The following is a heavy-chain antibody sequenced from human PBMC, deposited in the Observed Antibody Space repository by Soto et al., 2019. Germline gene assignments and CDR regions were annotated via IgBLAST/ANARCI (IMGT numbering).Heavy chain of an antibody. CDR1: GGSFSGYY. CDR3: ASHYYYYMDV. Sequence: QVQLQQWGAGLLKPSETLSLTCAVYGGSFSGYYWSWIRQPPGKGLECIGEINHSGSTNYNPSLTSRVTISVDTSKNQFSLKLSSVTAADTAVYYCASHYYYYMDVWGKGTTVTVSS. J-gene: IGHJ6*03. CDR2: INHSGST. V-gene: IGHV4-34*01.